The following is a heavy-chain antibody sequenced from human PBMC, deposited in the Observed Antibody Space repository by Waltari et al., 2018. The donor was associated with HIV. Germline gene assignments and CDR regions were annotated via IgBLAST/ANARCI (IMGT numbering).Heavy chain of an antibody. V-gene: IGHV4-31*03. D-gene: IGHD5-18*01. CDR1: GGSIGLGSSY. CDR3: ARGWDTARVAGDYFGMDV. Sequence: VQLQESGPGLVRPPQTLSLTCTVSGGSIGLGSSYSRWTRQHPGKGLEWIGYIYDSGYTFYNPTLKSRVAMSVETSKNQFSLRLNSVTAADTAVYYCARGWDTARVAGDYFGMDVWGQGTTVTVSS. CDR2: IYDSGYT. J-gene: IGHJ6*02.